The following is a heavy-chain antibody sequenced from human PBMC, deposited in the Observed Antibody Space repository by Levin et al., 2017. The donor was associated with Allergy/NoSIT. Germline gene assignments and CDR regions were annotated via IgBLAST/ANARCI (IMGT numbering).Heavy chain of an antibody. Sequence: SETLSLTCTVSGGSISSYYWSWIRQPPGKGLEWIGYIYHSGSTNYNPSLKSRVTISVDTSKNQFSLKLSSVTAADTAVYYCAREGIQQQSLDYWGQGTLVTVSS. CDR3: AREGIQQQSLDY. CDR1: GGSISSYY. CDR2: IYHSGST. D-gene: IGHD6-13*01. V-gene: IGHV4-59*01. J-gene: IGHJ4*02.